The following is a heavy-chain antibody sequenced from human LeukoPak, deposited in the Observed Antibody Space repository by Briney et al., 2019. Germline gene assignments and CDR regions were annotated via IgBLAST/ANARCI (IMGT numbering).Heavy chain of an antibody. J-gene: IGHJ4*02. V-gene: IGHV3-7*01. CDR1: GFIFSDFS. CDR2: MSEDGNEI. Sequence: GGSLRLSCTVSGFIFSDFSMSWVRQAPGKGLEWVAKMSEDGNEIFYVDSVKGRFTISRDNTKKSLYLQLNSLRPEDSAVYYCAKDHFSSLITGTTGIFGYWGQGTLVTVSS. D-gene: IGHD1-7*01. CDR3: AKDHFSSLITGTTGIFGY.